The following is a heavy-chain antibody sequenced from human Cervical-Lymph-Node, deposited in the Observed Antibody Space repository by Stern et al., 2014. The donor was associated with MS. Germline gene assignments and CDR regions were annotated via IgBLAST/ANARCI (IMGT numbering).Heavy chain of an antibody. Sequence: VQLMQSGAEVRKPGESLTISCLASGYSFYSYWIGWVRQMPGKGLEWMGIIYPGDSDIRYSPSFQGQVTISADKSINTAYLQWSSLKASDTAMYYCARRGVTTRFDYWGQGTLVTVSS. CDR2: IYPGDSDI. D-gene: IGHD3-3*01. J-gene: IGHJ4*02. CDR3: ARRGVTTRFDY. CDR1: GYSFYSYW. V-gene: IGHV5-51*01.